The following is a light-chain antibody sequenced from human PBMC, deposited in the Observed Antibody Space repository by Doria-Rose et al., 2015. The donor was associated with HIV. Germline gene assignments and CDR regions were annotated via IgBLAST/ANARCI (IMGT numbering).Light chain of an antibody. CDR3: QQYKSYPIT. J-gene: IGKJ5*01. CDR2: AAS. V-gene: IGKV1-16*02. CDR1: QDINTY. Sequence: IQPASSLSASVGDRVTITCRASQDINTYLAWFQQKPGKAPKTLIYAASSLQSGIPLKFRGSGSETDFTLTITSLQPEDLTTYYCQQYKSYPITFGQGTRLEIK.